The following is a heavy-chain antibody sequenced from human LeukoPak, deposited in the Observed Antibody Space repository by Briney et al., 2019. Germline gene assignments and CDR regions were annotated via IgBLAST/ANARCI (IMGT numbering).Heavy chain of an antibody. CDR1: GYTFSNYA. D-gene: IGHD3-3*01. CDR2: ISGSDGST. CDR3: AKVGYVFWGAYQIDL. J-gene: IGHJ5*02. Sequence: GGSLRLSCAASGYTFSNYAMTWVRQAPGKGLEWVSAISGSDGSTYYSDSVTGRFSISRDNAKNTLYLQMTSLRTDDTAVYYCAKVGYVFWGAYQIDLWGQGTLVTVSS. V-gene: IGHV3-23*01.